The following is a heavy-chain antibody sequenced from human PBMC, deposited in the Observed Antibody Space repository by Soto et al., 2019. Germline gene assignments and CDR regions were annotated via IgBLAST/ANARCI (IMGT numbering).Heavy chain of an antibody. CDR2: IIPIFGTA. Sequence: SVKVSCEASGGTFSSYAISWVRQAPGQGLEWMGGIIPIFGTANYAQKFQGRVTITADKSTSTAYMELSSLRSEDTAVYYCASFLYSSGWYGRGYYFDYWGQGTLVTVSS. CDR3: ASFLYSSGWYGRGYYFDY. CDR1: GGTFSSYA. J-gene: IGHJ4*02. V-gene: IGHV1-69*06. D-gene: IGHD6-19*01.